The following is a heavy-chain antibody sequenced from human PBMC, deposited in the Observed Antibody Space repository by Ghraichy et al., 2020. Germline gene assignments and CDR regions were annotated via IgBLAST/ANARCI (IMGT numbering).Heavy chain of an antibody. CDR1: GFTFSSYS. CDR3: ARGDGFGELLFFDY. Sequence: GESLNISCAASGFTFSSYSMNWVRQAPGKGLEWVSSISSSSSYIYYADSVKGRFTISRDNAKNSLYLQMNSLRAEDTAVYYCARGDGFGELLFFDYWGQGTLVTVSS. CDR2: ISSSSSYI. D-gene: IGHD3-10*01. J-gene: IGHJ4*02. V-gene: IGHV3-21*01.